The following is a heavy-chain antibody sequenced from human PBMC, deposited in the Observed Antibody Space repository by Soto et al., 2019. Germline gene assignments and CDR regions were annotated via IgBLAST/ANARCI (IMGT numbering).Heavy chain of an antibody. CDR2: ISAYSGNT. CDR3: ARKNDYGDFDS. CDR1: GYTFTSYG. V-gene: IGHV1-18*01. Sequence: QVRLVQSGAEVKKPGASVKVSCKASGYTFTSYGISWVRQAPGQGLEWMGWISAYSGNTNYAQKLQGRVTMTTDTSTSTAYMDLRSLRSDNTAVYYCARKNDYGDFDSWGQETLVTVSP. D-gene: IGHD4-17*01. J-gene: IGHJ5*01.